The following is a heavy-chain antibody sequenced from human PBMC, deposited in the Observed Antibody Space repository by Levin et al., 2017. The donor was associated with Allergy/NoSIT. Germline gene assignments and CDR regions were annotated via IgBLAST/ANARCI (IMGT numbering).Heavy chain of an antibody. CDR3: ARRRWEYFGRSGYPLFDP. CDR2: IYWDDEK. Sequence: SGPTLVKPTQTLTLTCTFSGFSLSATKMGVGWFRQSPGKALEWLALIYWDDEKRYSPALNSRLSITKDTSRNQVVLTMTNVDPVDTATYYCARRRWEYFGRSGYPLFDPWGQGTLVTVSS. CDR1: GFSLSATKMG. J-gene: IGHJ5*02. V-gene: IGHV2-5*02. D-gene: IGHD3-3*01.